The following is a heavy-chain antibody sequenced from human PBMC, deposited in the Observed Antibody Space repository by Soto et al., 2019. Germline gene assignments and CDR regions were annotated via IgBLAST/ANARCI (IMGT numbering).Heavy chain of an antibody. Sequence: ASVKVSCKASGYSFTIYGMSWALQAPGQGLEWMGWISAYNGNTNYAQKLQGRITMTTDTSTSTAYMELRSLRSDYTPMYYYARAPRGNSYGDYCDQETLITVSS. CDR3: ARAPRGNSYGDY. CDR2: ISAYNGNT. CDR1: GYSFTIYG. V-gene: IGHV1-18*01. J-gene: IGHJ4*02. D-gene: IGHD5-18*01.